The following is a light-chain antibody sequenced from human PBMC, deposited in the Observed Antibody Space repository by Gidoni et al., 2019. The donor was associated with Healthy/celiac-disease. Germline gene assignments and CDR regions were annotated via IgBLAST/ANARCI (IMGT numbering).Light chain of an antibody. J-gene: IGLJ3*02. Sequence: QSALTQPASVSGSPGQSITISCTGTSSDVGGYNYVSCYQQHTGKAPKLMIYDVSNRPSGVSNRFSGSKSGNTASLTISGLQAEDEADYYCSSYTSSSTPWVFGGGTKLTVL. CDR1: SSDVGGYNY. CDR3: SSYTSSSTPWV. CDR2: DVS. V-gene: IGLV2-14*03.